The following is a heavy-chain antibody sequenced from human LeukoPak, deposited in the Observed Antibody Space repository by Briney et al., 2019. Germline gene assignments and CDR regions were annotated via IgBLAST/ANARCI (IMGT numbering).Heavy chain of an antibody. CDR1: GVTFSIYA. Sequence: GGSLRLSCAASGVTFSIYAMSWVRQAPGMGLEWVSLITGSGGTTYYADAVKGRLTISRDNSKNTLFLQVNSLRAEDTALYYCAQMQGYSLHYWGQGTLVTVSS. CDR3: AQMQGYSLHY. V-gene: IGHV3-23*01. J-gene: IGHJ4*02. D-gene: IGHD2-15*01. CDR2: ITGSGGTT.